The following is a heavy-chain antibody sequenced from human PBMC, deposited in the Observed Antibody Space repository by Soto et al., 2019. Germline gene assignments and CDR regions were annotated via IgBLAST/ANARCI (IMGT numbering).Heavy chain of an antibody. V-gene: IGHV4-31*03. CDR1: GGSVTSGGYY. Sequence: SETLSLTCTVSGGSVTSGGYYWSWIRHCPGKGLEWIGYIYSSGDTNYNPSLNSRVAMSVDTSKNQFSLQLTSVTVADTAIYYCTIYWGPQVTDVYDSWGRRIPVTVSS. D-gene: IGHD7-27*01. CDR2: IYSSGDT. J-gene: IGHJ5*01. CDR3: TIYWGPQVTDVYDS.